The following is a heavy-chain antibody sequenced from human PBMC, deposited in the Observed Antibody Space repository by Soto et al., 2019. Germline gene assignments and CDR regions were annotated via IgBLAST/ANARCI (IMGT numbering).Heavy chain of an antibody. D-gene: IGHD3-22*01. CDR1: GGSFSGYY. Sequence: SETLSLTCAVYGGSFSGYYWSWIRQPPGKGLEWIGEINHSGSTNYNPSLKSRVTISVDTSKNQFSLKLSSVTAADTAVYYCARGFEDYYDSSGYFAFDIWGQGTMVTVSS. J-gene: IGHJ3*02. V-gene: IGHV4-34*01. CDR3: ARGFEDYYDSSGYFAFDI. CDR2: INHSGST.